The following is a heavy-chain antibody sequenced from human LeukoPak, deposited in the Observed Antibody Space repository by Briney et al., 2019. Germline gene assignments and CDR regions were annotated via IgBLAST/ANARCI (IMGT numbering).Heavy chain of an antibody. V-gene: IGHV3-7*01. J-gene: IGHJ4*02. CDR3: ASKRWLQSSFDY. Sequence: PGGSLRLSCAASGFTFSSYSMNWVRQAPGKGLEWVANIKQDGSEKYYVDSVKGRFTISRDNAKNSLYLQMNSLRAEDTAVYYCASKRWLQSSFDYWGQGTLVTVSS. CDR1: GFTFSSYS. D-gene: IGHD5-24*01. CDR2: IKQDGSEK.